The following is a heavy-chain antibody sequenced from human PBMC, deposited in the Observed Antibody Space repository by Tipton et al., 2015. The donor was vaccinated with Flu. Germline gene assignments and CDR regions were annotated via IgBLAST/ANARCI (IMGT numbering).Heavy chain of an antibody. CDR3: AKVSGSYWYFDL. J-gene: IGHJ2*01. D-gene: IGHD1-26*01. CDR2: ISGSGGST. V-gene: IGHV3-23*01. CDR1: GFTFSSYA. Sequence: GSLRLSCAASGFTFSSYAMSWVRQAPGKGLEWVSAISGSGGSTYYADSVKGRFTIFRDNSKNTLYLQMNSLRAEDTAVYYCAKVSGSYWYFDLWGRGTLVTVSS.